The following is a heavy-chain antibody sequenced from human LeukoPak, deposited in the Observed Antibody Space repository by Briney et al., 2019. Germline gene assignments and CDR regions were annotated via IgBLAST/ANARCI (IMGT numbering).Heavy chain of an antibody. Sequence: SETLSLTCTVSGGSISSYYWSWIRQPPGKGLEWIGYISYSGSTNYNPSLKSRVTISVDTSKNQFFLKLSSVTAADTAVYYCARQGSGWPTDYWGQGTLVTVS. CDR2: ISYSGST. CDR3: ARQGSGWPTDY. J-gene: IGHJ4*02. D-gene: IGHD6-19*01. V-gene: IGHV4-59*08. CDR1: GGSISSYY.